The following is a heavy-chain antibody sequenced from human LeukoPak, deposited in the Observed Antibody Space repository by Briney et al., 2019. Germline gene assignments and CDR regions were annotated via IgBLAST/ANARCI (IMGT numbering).Heavy chain of an antibody. CDR3: ARTAYGSGSYYFDY. J-gene: IGHJ4*02. V-gene: IGHV4-59*01. D-gene: IGHD3-10*01. Sequence: SETLSLTCTVSGGSISSYYWSWIRQPPGKGLEWIGYISYSGSTNYNPSLKSRVTISVDTSKNQFSLKPSSVTAADTAVYYCARTAYGSGSYYFDYWGQGTLVTVSS. CDR1: GGSISSYY. CDR2: ISYSGST.